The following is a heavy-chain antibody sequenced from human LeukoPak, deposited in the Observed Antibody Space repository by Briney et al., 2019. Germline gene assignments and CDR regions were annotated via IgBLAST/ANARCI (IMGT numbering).Heavy chain of an antibody. J-gene: IGHJ4*02. D-gene: IGHD3-3*01. CDR2: IHHSGST. CDR3: ARHCPILEWLLLSFEFYY. V-gene: IGHV4-38-2*01. Sequence: SETLSLTCAVSGYSIGSGYYWGWIRQPPGKGLEWIGSIHHSGSTYYNPSLKSRVTISVDTSKNQFSLKLSSVTAADTAVYYCARHCPILEWLLLSFEFYYWGQRTLVTVSS. CDR1: GYSIGSGYY.